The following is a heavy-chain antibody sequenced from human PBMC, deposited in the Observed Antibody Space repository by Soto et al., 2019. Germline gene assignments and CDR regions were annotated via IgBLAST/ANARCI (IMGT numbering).Heavy chain of an antibody. V-gene: IGHV3-74*01. J-gene: IGHJ4*02. CDR3: TSGAAF. CDR1: GFDPSDGW. CDR2: IKRDGTSA. D-gene: IGHD6-25*01. Sequence: EVRPVESGGGLVQPGGSLRLSCATSGFDPSDGWLHWVRQTPGKGLLWVSRIKRDGTSASYADFVEGRFTVSRDNARNTLDLQMSSLRVEDTAVYYCTSGAAFRGQGTLVTVSS.